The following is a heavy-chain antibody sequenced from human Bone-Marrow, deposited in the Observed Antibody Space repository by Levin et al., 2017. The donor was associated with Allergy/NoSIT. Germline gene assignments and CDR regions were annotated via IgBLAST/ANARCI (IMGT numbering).Heavy chain of an antibody. CDR3: GINDWFDP. D-gene: IGHD2/OR15-2a*01. CDR1: GFTFSSFA. V-gene: IGHV3-23*01. J-gene: IGHJ5*02. Sequence: AGGSLRLSCAASGFTFSSFAMSWVRQAPGKGLEWVSSISGSGGSAYYANSVKGRFTISRDNSRNTLYLQMNTLRAEDTAVYYCGINDWFDPWGQGTLVTVSS. CDR2: ISGSGGSA.